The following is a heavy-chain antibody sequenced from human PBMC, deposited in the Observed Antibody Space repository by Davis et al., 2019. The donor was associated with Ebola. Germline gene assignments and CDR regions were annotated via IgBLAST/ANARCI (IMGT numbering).Heavy chain of an antibody. V-gene: IGHV3-48*02. D-gene: IGHD2-2*01. J-gene: IGHJ6*03. Sequence: GESLKISCAASGFTFSSYSMNWVRQAPGKGLEWVSYISSSSSTIYYADSVKGRFTISRDNAKNSLYLQMNSLRDEDTAVYYCARDQVGYCSSTSCSYYMDVWGKGTTVTVSS. CDR2: ISSSSSTI. CDR3: ARDQVGYCSSTSCSYYMDV. CDR1: GFTFSSYS.